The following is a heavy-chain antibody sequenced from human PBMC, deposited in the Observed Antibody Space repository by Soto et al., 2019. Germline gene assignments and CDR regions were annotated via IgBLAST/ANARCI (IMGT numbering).Heavy chain of an antibody. CDR2: ISGSGGST. Sequence: GGSLRLSCAASGFTFSSYAMSWVRQAPGKGLEWVSAISGSGGSTYYADSVKGRFTISRDNSKNTLYPQMNSLRAEDTAVYYCAKGSDDIVLMVYAIRPHAFDIWGQGTMVTVSS. V-gene: IGHV3-23*01. CDR1: GFTFSSYA. J-gene: IGHJ3*02. CDR3: AKGSDDIVLMVYAIRPHAFDI. D-gene: IGHD2-8*01.